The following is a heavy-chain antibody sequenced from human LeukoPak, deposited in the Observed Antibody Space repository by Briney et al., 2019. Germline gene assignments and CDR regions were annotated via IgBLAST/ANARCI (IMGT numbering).Heavy chain of an antibody. CDR2: IYYSGST. J-gene: IGHJ2*01. Sequence: PSETLSLTCTVSGGSISSYYWSWIRQPPGKGLEWIGYIYYSGSTNYNPSLKSRVTISVDTSKNQFSLKLSSVTAADTAAYYCAREDPIAAAGIHWYFDLWGRGTLSLSPQ. V-gene: IGHV4-59*01. CDR3: AREDPIAAAGIHWYFDL. CDR1: GGSISSYY. D-gene: IGHD6-13*01.